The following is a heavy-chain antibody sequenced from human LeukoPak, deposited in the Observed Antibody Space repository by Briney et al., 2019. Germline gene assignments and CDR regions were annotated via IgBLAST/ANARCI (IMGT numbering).Heavy chain of an antibody. CDR1: GFTFSSYE. D-gene: IGHD6-19*01. CDR3: ARDLAVAGKGPGDY. Sequence: GGSLRLSCAASGFTFSSYEMNWVRQAPGKGLEWVSYISSSGSTIYYADSVKGRFTISRDNAKNSLYLQMNSLRAEDTAVYYCARDLAVAGKGPGDYWGQGTLVTVPS. V-gene: IGHV3-48*03. CDR2: ISSSGSTI. J-gene: IGHJ4*02.